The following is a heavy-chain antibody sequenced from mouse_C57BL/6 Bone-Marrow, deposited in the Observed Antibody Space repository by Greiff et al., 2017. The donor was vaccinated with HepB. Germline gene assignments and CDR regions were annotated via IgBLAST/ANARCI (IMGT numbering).Heavy chain of an antibody. V-gene: IGHV14-1*01. CDR1: GFNIKDYY. CDR2: IDPEDGDT. Sequence: EVQLQQSGAELVRPGASVKLSCTASGFNIKDYYMHWVKQRPEQGLEWIGRIDPEDGDTKYAPKFQGKATITADTSSNTAYLQLSSLTSEDTAIYYCARLRNYYYGSSYWYFDVWGTGTTVTVSS. J-gene: IGHJ1*03. D-gene: IGHD1-1*01. CDR3: ARLRNYYYGSSYWYFDV.